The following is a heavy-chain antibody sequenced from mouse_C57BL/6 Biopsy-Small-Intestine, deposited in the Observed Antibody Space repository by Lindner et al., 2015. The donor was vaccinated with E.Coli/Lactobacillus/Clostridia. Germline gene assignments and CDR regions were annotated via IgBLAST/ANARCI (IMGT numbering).Heavy chain of an antibody. CDR1: GYMFTDYY. CDR2: MNPFGGRT. CDR3: ARSSWDYGIFDY. Sequence: SVKVSCKASGYMFTDYYVHWVRQAPGQRPEWMGVMNPFGGRTSYQEKFQGRVTMTRDTSTATIYMELRNLRSEDTATYYCARSSWDYGIFDYWGQGTLVNVSS. V-gene: IGHV1-19*01. D-gene: IGHD1-1*01. J-gene: IGHJ4*01.